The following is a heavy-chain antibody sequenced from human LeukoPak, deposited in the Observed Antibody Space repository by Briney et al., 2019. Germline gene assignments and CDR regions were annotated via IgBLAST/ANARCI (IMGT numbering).Heavy chain of an antibody. CDR2: IGGGGDIT. J-gene: IGHJ4*02. CDR3: ATDSNPFDY. D-gene: IGHD6-13*01. V-gene: IGHV3-23*01. CDR1: GLTFNTYP. Sequence: GGSLRLSCVVSGLTFNTYPMAWVRQAPGKGLEWVSRIGGGGDITYYTDSVKGRFTISRDNSKNTLFLQMNSLRAEDTAIYFCATDSNPFDYWGQGTLVTVSS.